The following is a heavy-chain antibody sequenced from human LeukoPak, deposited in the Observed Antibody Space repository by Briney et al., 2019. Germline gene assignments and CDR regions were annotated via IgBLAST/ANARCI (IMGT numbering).Heavy chain of an antibody. CDR2: IYHSGST. J-gene: IGHJ6*03. CDR1: SGSIRNSNYY. V-gene: IGHV4-39*07. CDR3: ARESSSRGYYYYYYMDV. D-gene: IGHD6-13*01. Sequence: SETLSLTCTVSSGSIRNSNYYWGWIRQPPGKGLEWIGSIYHSGSTYYNPSLKSRVTISVDKSKNQFSLKLSSVTAADTAVYYCARESSSRGYYYYYYMDVWGKGTTVTVSS.